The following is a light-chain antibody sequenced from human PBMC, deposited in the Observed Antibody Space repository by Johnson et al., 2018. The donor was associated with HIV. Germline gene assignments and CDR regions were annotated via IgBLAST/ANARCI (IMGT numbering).Light chain of an antibody. CDR2: DNN. J-gene: IGLJ1*01. Sequence: QPVLTQPPSMSAAPGQRVTISCSGSSSNIGNNYVSWYQQVPGAAPKLLIYDNNRRPSGIPDRFSGSKSGTSATLGITGLQTGDEADYYCGTWDSSLSAGWVFGTGTKVTVL. CDR3: GTWDSSLSAGWV. CDR1: SSNIGNNY. V-gene: IGLV1-51*01.